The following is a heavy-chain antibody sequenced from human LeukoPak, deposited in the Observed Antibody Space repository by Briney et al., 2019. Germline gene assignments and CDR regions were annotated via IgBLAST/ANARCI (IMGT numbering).Heavy chain of an antibody. Sequence: PGGSLRLSCAASGFTFSSYGMHWVRQAPGKGLEWVAFIRYDGSNKYYADSVKGRFTISRDNSKNTLYLQMNSLRAEDTAVYYCARGIYYDSSGYYGSVYWGQGTLVTVSS. V-gene: IGHV3-30*02. D-gene: IGHD3-22*01. CDR2: IRYDGSNK. J-gene: IGHJ4*02. CDR3: ARGIYYDSSGYYGSVY. CDR1: GFTFSSYG.